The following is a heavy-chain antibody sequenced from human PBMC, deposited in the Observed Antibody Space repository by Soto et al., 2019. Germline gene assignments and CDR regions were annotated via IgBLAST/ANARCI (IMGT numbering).Heavy chain of an antibody. V-gene: IGHV4-61*03. CDR3: ARGAGFSYASTWFDI. J-gene: IGHJ5*02. CDR2: IYYTGST. D-gene: IGHD5-18*01. Sequence: KTSETLSLTCTCFCASVISGTYYWSWIRQAPGKGLEWVGHIYYTGSTNYNPSLNNRVTISVDTSKNHFSLQLTSVTAADTAVYYCARGAGFSYASTWFDIWGQGTLVTVSS. CDR1: CASVISGTYY.